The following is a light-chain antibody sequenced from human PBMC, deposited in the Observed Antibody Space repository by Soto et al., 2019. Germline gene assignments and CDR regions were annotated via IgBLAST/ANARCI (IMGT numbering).Light chain of an antibody. J-gene: IGKJ5*01. CDR3: PQHNSYPT. CDR1: QGISSY. Sequence: IQLTQSPSSLSASVGDRVTITCRASQGISSYLACYQQKPGKAPKLLIYAASSLQSRVPSRFSRSGSGTDFTLTISSLPPEDFATYYCPQHNSYPTFGQGTQLEIK. V-gene: IGKV1-9*01. CDR2: AAS.